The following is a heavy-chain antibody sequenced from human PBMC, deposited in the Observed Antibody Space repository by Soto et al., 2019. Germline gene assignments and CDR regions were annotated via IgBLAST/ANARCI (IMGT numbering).Heavy chain of an antibody. CDR3: ARGRLLPRPYGSGSYLPHGGRDY. CDR2: INHSGST. D-gene: IGHD3-10*01. CDR1: GGSFSGYY. Sequence: QVQLQQWGAGLLKPSETLSLTCAVYGGSFSGYYWSWIRQPPGQGLEWIGEINHSGSTNYNPSLKSLVTISVDTSKNQFYLKLSSVTAADAAVYYCARGRLLPRPYGSGSYLPHGGRDYWGQGTLVTVSS. J-gene: IGHJ4*02. V-gene: IGHV4-34*01.